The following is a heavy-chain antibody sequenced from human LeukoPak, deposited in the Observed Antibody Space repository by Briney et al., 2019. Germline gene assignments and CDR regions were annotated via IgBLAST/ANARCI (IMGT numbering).Heavy chain of an antibody. J-gene: IGHJ4*02. D-gene: IGHD6-19*01. Sequence: GGSLRLSCSASGFTFSSYAMHWVRQAPGKGLEWVSAISGSGGSTYYADSVKGRFTISRDNSKNTLYLQMNSLRAEDTAVYYCAKGTGSSGWYWFDYWGQGTLVTVSS. V-gene: IGHV3-23*01. CDR3: AKGTGSSGWYWFDY. CDR1: GFTFSSYA. CDR2: ISGSGGST.